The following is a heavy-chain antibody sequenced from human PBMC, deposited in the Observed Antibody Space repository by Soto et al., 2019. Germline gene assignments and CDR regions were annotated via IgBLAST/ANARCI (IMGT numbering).Heavy chain of an antibody. CDR3: TYFSDSSGYYSP. Sequence: PGGSLRLSCTASGFTFGDYAMSWFRQAPGKGLEWVGFIRSKAYGGTTEYAASVKGRFTISRDDSKSTAYLQMNSLKTEDTAVYYCTYFSDSSGYYSPWGQGTLVTVSS. V-gene: IGHV3-49*03. CDR1: GFTFGDYA. CDR2: IRSKAYGGTT. J-gene: IGHJ5*02. D-gene: IGHD3-22*01.